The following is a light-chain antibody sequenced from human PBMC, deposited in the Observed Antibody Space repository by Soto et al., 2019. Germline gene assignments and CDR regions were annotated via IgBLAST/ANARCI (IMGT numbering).Light chain of an antibody. V-gene: IGKV3-15*01. Sequence: EIVLTQSPATLSLSPGERAALSCMSSDSVSLNLAWYQQKPGQAPSLLIYGASSRATGVPARFSGSGSGTEFTLTISSLQSEDFAVYYCQQYNNLPPWTFGQGTKVDI. CDR1: DSVSLN. CDR2: GAS. J-gene: IGKJ1*01. CDR3: QQYNNLPPWT.